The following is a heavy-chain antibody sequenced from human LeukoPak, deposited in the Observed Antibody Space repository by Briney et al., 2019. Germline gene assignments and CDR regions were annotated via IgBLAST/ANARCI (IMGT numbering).Heavy chain of an antibody. CDR3: AKEGYYYDSSGYRY. Sequence: GGSLRLSCAASGLTFSSYAMSWVRQAPGKGLEWVSAISGSGGSTYYADSVKGRFTISRDNSKSTLYLQMNSLRAEDTAVYYCAKEGYYYDSSGYRYWGQGTLVTVSS. J-gene: IGHJ4*02. V-gene: IGHV3-23*01. CDR1: GLTFSSYA. CDR2: ISGSGGST. D-gene: IGHD3-22*01.